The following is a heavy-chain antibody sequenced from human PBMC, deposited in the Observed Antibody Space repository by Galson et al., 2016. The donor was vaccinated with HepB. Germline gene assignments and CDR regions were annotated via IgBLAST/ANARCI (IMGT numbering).Heavy chain of an antibody. Sequence: ETLSLTCVVYGGSLSGHYWTWIRQSPGKGLEWIGEINHSGSTNYNPSLKGRTTMSVDMSKNQFSLNLTSVTAADTAVYYCARDRGDIVVEPAAYDYWGQGTLVAVSS. J-gene: IGHJ4*02. CDR2: INHSGST. CDR1: GGSLSGHY. D-gene: IGHD2-2*01. V-gene: IGHV4-34*01. CDR3: ARDRGDIVVEPAAYDY.